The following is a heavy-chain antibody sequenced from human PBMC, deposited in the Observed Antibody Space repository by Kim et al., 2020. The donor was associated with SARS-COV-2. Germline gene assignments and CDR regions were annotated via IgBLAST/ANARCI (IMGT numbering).Heavy chain of an antibody. Sequence: SETLSLTCTVSGGSVSNTNYYWSWIRQPPGKGLECIGYIYFNGNTNYNPSLKSRVTISLDTSKSQFSLKLKSVTAADTAVYYCARTRWDLMSFDYWGQGTLATVSS. D-gene: IGHD1-26*01. J-gene: IGHJ4*02. CDR1: GGSVSNTNYY. CDR3: ARTRWDLMSFDY. CDR2: IYFNGNT. V-gene: IGHV4-61*01.